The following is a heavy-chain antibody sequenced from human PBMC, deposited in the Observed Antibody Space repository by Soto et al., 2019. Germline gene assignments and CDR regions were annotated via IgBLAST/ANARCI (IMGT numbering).Heavy chain of an antibody. V-gene: IGHV4-59*08. CDR1: GGSISSYY. J-gene: IGHJ4*02. Sequence: SETMSLTCTVSGGSISSYYGSWIRQPPGKGLEWIGYIYYSGSTNYNPSLKSRVTISVDTSKNQFSLKLSSVTAADTAVYYCARHFRDYGDYYFDYWGQGTLVTVSS. CDR2: IYYSGST. D-gene: IGHD4-17*01. CDR3: ARHFRDYGDYYFDY.